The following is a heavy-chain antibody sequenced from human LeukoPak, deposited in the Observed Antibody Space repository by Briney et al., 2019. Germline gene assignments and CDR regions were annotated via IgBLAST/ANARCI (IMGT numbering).Heavy chain of an antibody. CDR1: GYTLTELS. Sequence: AASVKVSCKVSGYTLTELSMHWVRQAPGKGLEWMGGFDPEDGETIYAQKFQGRVTMTEDTSTDTAYMELSSLRSEDTAVYYCASPQFNWNDAFDIWGQGTMVTVPS. CDR2: FDPEDGET. CDR3: ASPQFNWNDAFDI. V-gene: IGHV1-24*01. J-gene: IGHJ3*02. D-gene: IGHD1-20*01.